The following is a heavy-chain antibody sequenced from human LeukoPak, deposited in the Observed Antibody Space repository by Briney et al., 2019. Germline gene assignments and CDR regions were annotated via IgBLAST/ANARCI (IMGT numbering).Heavy chain of an antibody. CDR2: ISGSGGST. Sequence: GGSLRLSCAASGFTFSSYAMSWVRQAPGKGLEWVSAISGSGGSTYYADSVKGRFTVSRDNSKNTLYLQMNSLRAEDTAVYYCARDFYDSSGYYRPTYWYFDLWGRGTLVTVSS. V-gene: IGHV3-23*01. CDR3: ARDFYDSSGYYRPTYWYFDL. CDR1: GFTFSSYA. J-gene: IGHJ2*01. D-gene: IGHD3-22*01.